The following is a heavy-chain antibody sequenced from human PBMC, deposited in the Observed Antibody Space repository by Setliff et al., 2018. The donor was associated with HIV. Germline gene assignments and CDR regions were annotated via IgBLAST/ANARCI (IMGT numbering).Heavy chain of an antibody. CDR1: GFTFSAWT. J-gene: IGHJ4*02. D-gene: IGHD2-15*01. CDR3: ARGRCSGGSCAMGYYFDY. Sequence: GGSLRLSCAASGFTFSAWTMNWVRQAPGKGLEWISYISATGTSVYYADSVKGRFTISRDNARNSLYLQMNSLRAEDTAVYYCARGRCSGGSCAMGYYFDYWGQGTLVTVSS. CDR2: ISATGTSV. V-gene: IGHV3-48*01.